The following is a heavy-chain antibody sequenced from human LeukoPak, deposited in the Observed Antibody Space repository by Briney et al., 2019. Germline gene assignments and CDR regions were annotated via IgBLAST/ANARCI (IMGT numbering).Heavy chain of an antibody. D-gene: IGHD2-15*01. Sequence: GGSLGLSCAASGFTFSSYAMSWVRQAPGKGLEWVSAISGSGGSTYYADSVKGRFTISRDNSKNTLYLQMNSLRAEDTAVYYCAKGSRSGGSCYSDFDYWGQGTLVTVSS. CDR1: GFTFSSYA. CDR3: AKGSRSGGSCYSDFDY. CDR2: ISGSGGST. J-gene: IGHJ4*02. V-gene: IGHV3-23*01.